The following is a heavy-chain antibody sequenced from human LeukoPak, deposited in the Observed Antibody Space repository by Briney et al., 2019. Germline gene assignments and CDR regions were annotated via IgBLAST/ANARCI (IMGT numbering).Heavy chain of an antibody. J-gene: IGHJ4*02. CDR2: INPNDGTT. Sequence: GASVKVSCKASGYSFSDYYLHWVRQAPGQGLEWMGWINPNDGTTDYAQNFQGRVTMTRDTSSSTAYMGLSRLRSDDTAVYYCARVHFPPDRWNDVQIDFWGQGTLVTVSS. D-gene: IGHD1-1*01. CDR1: GYSFSDYY. CDR3: ARVHFPPDRWNDVQIDF. V-gene: IGHV1-2*02.